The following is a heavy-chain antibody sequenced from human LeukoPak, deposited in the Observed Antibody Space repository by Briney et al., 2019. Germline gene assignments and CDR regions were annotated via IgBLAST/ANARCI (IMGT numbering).Heavy chain of an antibody. D-gene: IGHD5-18*01. CDR2: INHSEST. Sequence: SETLSLTCAVYGGSFSGYYYSWIRQPPGKGLEWIGEINHSESTNYNPSLKSRVTISVDTSKNQFSLKLSSVTAADTAVYYCARGGYSYGRRKGPFDYWGQGTLVTVSS. CDR3: ARGGYSYGRRKGPFDY. CDR1: GGSFSGYY. J-gene: IGHJ4*02. V-gene: IGHV4-34*01.